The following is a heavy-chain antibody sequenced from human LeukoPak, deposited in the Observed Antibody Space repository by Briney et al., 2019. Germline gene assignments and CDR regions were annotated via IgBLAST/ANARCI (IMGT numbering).Heavy chain of an antibody. D-gene: IGHD6-19*01. CDR3: ADGVRSGWYPYYYYYMDV. CDR2: INHSGST. CDR1: GGSFSGYY. Sequence: SETLSLTCAVYGGSFSGYYWSWIRQPPGKGLEWIGEINHSGSTYYNPSLKSRVTISVDTSKNQFSLKLSSVTAADTAVYYCADGVRSGWYPYYYYYMDVWGKGTTVTVSS. J-gene: IGHJ6*03. V-gene: IGHV4-34*01.